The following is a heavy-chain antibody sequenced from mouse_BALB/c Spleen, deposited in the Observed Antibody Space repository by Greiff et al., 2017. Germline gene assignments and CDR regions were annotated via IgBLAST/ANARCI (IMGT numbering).Heavy chain of an antibody. V-gene: IGHV5-6-3*01. Sequence: EVKLVESGGGLVQPGGSLKLSCAASGFTFSSYGMSWVRQTPDKRLELVATINSNGGSTYYPDSVKGRFTISRDNAKNTLYLQMSSLRSEDTAMYYCARGGGYDGYYEGVYFDYWGQGTTLTVSS. CDR1: GFTFSSYG. D-gene: IGHD2-3*01. CDR3: ARGGGYDGYYEGVYFDY. CDR2: INSNGGST. J-gene: IGHJ2*01.